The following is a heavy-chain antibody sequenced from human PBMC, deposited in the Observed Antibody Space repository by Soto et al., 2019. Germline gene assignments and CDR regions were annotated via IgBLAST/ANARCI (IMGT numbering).Heavy chain of an antibody. D-gene: IGHD2-15*01. CDR1: GVTLSDYY. V-gene: IGHV3-11*01. CDR3: ARSSCYLGRICYMDV. Sequence: GGSLRLSCAASGVTLSDYYMTWIRQAPGKGLEWVSHISSSGTTIYYADSVKGRFTISRDNAKNSLYLQMNSLRAEDTAVYYCARSSCYLGRICYMDVWGKGTTVTVSS. CDR2: ISSSGTTI. J-gene: IGHJ6*03.